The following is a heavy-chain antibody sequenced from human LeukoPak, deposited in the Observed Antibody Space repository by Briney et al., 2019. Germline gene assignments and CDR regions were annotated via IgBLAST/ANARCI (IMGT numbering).Heavy chain of an antibody. CDR1: RFTFSDYA. D-gene: IGHD7-27*01. V-gene: IGHV3-23*01. CDR2: ISRNGETT. CDR3: AKDYNWGTY. J-gene: IGHJ4*02. Sequence: GGSLRLSCAASRFTFSDYAMNWVRQAPGKGLEWVSAISRNGETTYYADSVKGRFTISRDNSKNTLYLQMNSLRAEDTAVYYCAKDYNWGTYWGQGALVTVSS.